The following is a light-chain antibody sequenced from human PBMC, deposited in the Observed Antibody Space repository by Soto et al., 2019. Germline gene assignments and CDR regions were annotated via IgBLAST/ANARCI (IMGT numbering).Light chain of an antibody. CDR2: DAS. V-gene: IGKV3-11*01. CDR3: QQRSNWPPIT. Sequence: IVLKQSPVTVSLSPGERATLSCRASQSVSRYLAWYQQKPGQAPRLLIYDASNRATGIPDRFSGSGSGTDFTLTISSLEPEDFAVYYCQQRSNWPPITFGQGTRLE. CDR1: QSVSRY. J-gene: IGKJ5*01.